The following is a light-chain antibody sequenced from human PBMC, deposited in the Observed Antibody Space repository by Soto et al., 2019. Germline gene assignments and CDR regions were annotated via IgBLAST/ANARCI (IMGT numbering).Light chain of an antibody. CDR1: QSVSSY. J-gene: IGKJ1*01. CDR2: DAS. CDR3: QQRSNWPFWT. Sequence: EIVLTQSPATLSLSPGERATLSCRASQSVSSYLAWYQQKPGQAPRLLIYDASNRATGIPARFSGSWSGTDFTLTISSLEPEDFAVYYCQQRSNWPFWTFGQGTKV. V-gene: IGKV3-11*01.